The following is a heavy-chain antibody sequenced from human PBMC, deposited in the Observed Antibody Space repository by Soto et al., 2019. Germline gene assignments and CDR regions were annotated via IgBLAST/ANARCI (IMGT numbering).Heavy chain of an antibody. D-gene: IGHD2-2*01. J-gene: IGHJ4*02. Sequence: ASVKVSCKASGYTFTSYGISWVRQAPGQGLEWMGWISAYNGNTNYAQKLQGRVTMTTDTSTSTAYMELRSLRSDDTAVYYCARVRGYCSSTSCYGGPFDYWGQGTLVTVSS. V-gene: IGHV1-18*01. CDR3: ARVRGYCSSTSCYGGPFDY. CDR1: GYTFTSYG. CDR2: ISAYNGNT.